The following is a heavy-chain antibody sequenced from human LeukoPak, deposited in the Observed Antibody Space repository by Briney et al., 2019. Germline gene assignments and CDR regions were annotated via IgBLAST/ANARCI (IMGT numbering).Heavy chain of an antibody. CDR3: ARDPSAVAGFFDY. CDR1: GFTFSSYW. J-gene: IGHJ4*02. V-gene: IGHV3-74*01. CDR2: IETDGSTT. Sequence: GGFLRLSCAASGFTFSSYWMHWVRQAPGKGLVWVSRIETDGSTTSYADSVKGRFTISRDNAKNTLYLQMNSLRAEDTAVYYCARDPSAVAGFFDYWGQGTLVTVPS. D-gene: IGHD6-19*01.